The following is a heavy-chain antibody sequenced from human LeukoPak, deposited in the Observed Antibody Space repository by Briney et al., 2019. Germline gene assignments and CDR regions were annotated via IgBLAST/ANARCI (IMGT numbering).Heavy chain of an antibody. CDR2: IYYSGST. V-gene: IGHV4-39*01. CDR3: ARYCGGDCYPDDAFDI. Sequence: SETLSLTCTVSGGSISSSSYYWGWIRQPPGKGLEWIGSIYYSGSTYYNPSLKSRVTISVDTSKNQFSLKPSSVTAADTAVYYCARYCGGDCYPDDAFDIWGQGTMVTVSS. CDR1: GGSISSSSYY. J-gene: IGHJ3*02. D-gene: IGHD2-21*02.